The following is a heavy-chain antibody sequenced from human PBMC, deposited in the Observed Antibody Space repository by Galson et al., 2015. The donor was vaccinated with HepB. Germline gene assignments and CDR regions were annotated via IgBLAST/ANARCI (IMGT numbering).Heavy chain of an antibody. Sequence: SLRLSCAASGFTFSSYSMNWVRQAPGKGLEWVSYISSSSSTIYYADSVKGRFTISRDNAKNSLYLQMNSLRAEDTAVYYCARDLHDYGDYRGYAVDIWGQGTMVTVSS. CDR1: GFTFSSYS. CDR3: ARDLHDYGDYRGYAVDI. V-gene: IGHV3-48*01. J-gene: IGHJ3*02. CDR2: ISSSSSTI. D-gene: IGHD4-17*01.